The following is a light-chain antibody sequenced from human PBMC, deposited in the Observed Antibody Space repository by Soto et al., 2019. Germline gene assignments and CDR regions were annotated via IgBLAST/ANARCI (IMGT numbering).Light chain of an antibody. CDR1: QGIKND. V-gene: IGKV1-6*01. CDR2: TAS. Sequence: AIQMTQSPSSLSASVGDGVTITYRASQGIKNDLGWHQQKPGEAPKLLIYTASYLQSGVPQRFSGSGSGTDFTLTISSLQPEDFAIYYCLQDYSYPLTFGGGTKVEIK. CDR3: LQDYSYPLT. J-gene: IGKJ4*01.